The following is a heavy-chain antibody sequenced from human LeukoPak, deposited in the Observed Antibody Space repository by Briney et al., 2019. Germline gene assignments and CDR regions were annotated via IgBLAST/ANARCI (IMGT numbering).Heavy chain of an antibody. J-gene: IGHJ4*02. CDR1: GGSISSYY. D-gene: IGHD3-16*01. Sequence: SETLSLTCTVSGGSISSYYWNWIRQPPGKGLEWIGYINYSGSTNYNPSLKSRVIISVDMSKNQFSLKLSSVTAADTAVYYCARQSDVWGSCVNWGQGTLVTVSS. V-gene: IGHV4-59*08. CDR3: ARQSDVWGSCVN. CDR2: INYSGST.